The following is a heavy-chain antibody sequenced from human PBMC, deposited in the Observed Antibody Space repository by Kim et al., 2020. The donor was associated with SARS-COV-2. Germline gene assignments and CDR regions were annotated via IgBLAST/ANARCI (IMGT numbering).Heavy chain of an antibody. J-gene: IGHJ5*02. D-gene: IGHD3-10*01. V-gene: IGHV4-31*02. Sequence: PSLKSRVTRSVDTSKSQFSLKVSSVTAADTAGYYCARDVYYGSGSFNWFDPWGQGTLVTVSS. CDR3: ARDVYYGSGSFNWFDP.